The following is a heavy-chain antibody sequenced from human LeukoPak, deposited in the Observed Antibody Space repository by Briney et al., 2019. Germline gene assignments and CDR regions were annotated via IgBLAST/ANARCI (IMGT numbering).Heavy chain of an antibody. J-gene: IGHJ4*02. D-gene: IGHD5-24*01. CDR3: ARTRWLQSLFDY. CDR1: GVSFSGYY. V-gene: IGHV4-34*01. Sequence: SETLSLTCVVYGVSFSGYYWSWIRQPPGKGLEWIGEINHSGSTNYNPSLKSRVTISVDTSKNQFSLKLRSVTAAATAVYYCARTRWLQSLFDYWGQGTLVTVSS. CDR2: INHSGST.